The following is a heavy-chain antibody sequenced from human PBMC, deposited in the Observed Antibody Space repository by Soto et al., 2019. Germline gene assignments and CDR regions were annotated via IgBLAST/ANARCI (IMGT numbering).Heavy chain of an antibody. J-gene: IGHJ5*02. CDR2: FDPEDGET. CDR3: ARPQYWNYWFEP. D-gene: IGHD1-7*01. V-gene: IGHV1-24*01. Sequence: ASVKVSCKVSGYTLTELSMHWVRQAPGKGLEWMGGFDPEDGETIYAQKFQGRVTMTEDTSTDTAYMELSSLRSEDTAVYYRARPQYWNYWFEPWEQGTLVTVSS. CDR1: GYTLTELS.